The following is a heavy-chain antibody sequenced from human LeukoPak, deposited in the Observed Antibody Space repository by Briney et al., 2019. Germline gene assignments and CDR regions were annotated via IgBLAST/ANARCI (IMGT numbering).Heavy chain of an antibody. CDR3: ARDGVVEYDFWSGYYVAPYYYYGMDV. CDR2: INAGNGNT. CDR1: GYTFTSYA. Sequence: ASVKVSCKASGYTFTSYAMRWVRQAPGQRLEWMGWINAGNGNTKYSQKFQGRVTITRDTSASTAYMELSSLRSEDTAVYYCARDGVVEYDFWSGYYVAPYYYYGMDVWGQGTTVTVSS. V-gene: IGHV1-3*01. D-gene: IGHD3-3*01. J-gene: IGHJ6*02.